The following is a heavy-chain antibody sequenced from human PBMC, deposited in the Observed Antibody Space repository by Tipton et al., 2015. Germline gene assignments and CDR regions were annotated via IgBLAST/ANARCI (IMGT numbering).Heavy chain of an antibody. D-gene: IGHD3-16*01. CDR1: GFTLSTHG. CDR2: IRHDGSSK. Sequence: GSLRLSCTASGFTLSTHGMYWVRQAPGKGLEWVASIRHDGSSKYYTDSVKGRFTISKVDSKNMLYLQMNSLRAEDAAVYYCARDPSRLGVQGYLDYWGQGAPVTVSS. CDR3: ARDPSRLGVQGYLDY. J-gene: IGHJ4*02. V-gene: IGHV3-30*02.